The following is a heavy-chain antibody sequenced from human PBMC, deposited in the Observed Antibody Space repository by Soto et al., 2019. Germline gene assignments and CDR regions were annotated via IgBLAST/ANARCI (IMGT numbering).Heavy chain of an antibody. Sequence: QVQLVESGGGVVQPGRSLRLSCAASGFTFSSYAMHWVRQAPGKGLEWVAVISYDGSNKYYADSVKGRFTISRDNSKNTLDLQMNSLRAEDTAVYYCARGTVTTIYYYGMDVWGQGTTVTVSS. V-gene: IGHV3-30-3*01. CDR3: ARGTVTTIYYYGMDV. D-gene: IGHD4-17*01. J-gene: IGHJ6*02. CDR2: ISYDGSNK. CDR1: GFTFSSYA.